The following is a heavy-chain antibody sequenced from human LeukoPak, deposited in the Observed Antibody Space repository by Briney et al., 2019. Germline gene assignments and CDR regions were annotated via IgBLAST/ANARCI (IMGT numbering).Heavy chain of an antibody. CDR2: IYPGDSGP. CDR3: GRSGDRVPLQDDVFDV. CDR1: GYSFTSYC. J-gene: IGHJ3*01. V-gene: IGHV5-51*01. Sequence: GESLQISCKVSGYSFTSYCIGWVRQMPGKGLEWMGIIYPGDSGPTYSPSFQGQVTISVDKSISTAYLQWSSLQASDTAMYYCGRSGDRVPLQDDVFDVWGQGTMVTVST. D-gene: IGHD3-3*01.